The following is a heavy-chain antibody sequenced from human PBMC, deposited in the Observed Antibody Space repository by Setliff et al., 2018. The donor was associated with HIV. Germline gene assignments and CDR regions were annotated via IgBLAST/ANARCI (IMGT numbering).Heavy chain of an antibody. J-gene: IGHJ3*02. CDR1: GASVSTTGYY. V-gene: IGHV4-39*01. CDR2: TFYSGST. Sequence: PSETLSLTCTVSGASVSTTGYYWGWLRQSPGKGLQWIGTTFYSGSTYYNPSLKSRVTISLDTSNNEFSLTLTSVTAADTALYFCATYLSDNYLDGAFDIWGRGTMVTVSS. CDR3: ATYLSDNYLDGAFDI. D-gene: IGHD3-3*01.